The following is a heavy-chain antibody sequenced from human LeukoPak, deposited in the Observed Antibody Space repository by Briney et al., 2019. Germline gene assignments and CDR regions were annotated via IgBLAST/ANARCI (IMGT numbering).Heavy chain of an antibody. D-gene: IGHD6-6*01. CDR2: IYYSGST. V-gene: IGHV4-59*01. J-gene: IGHJ3*02. CDR1: GGSISSYY. Sequence: SETLSLTCTVSGGSISSYYWSWLRQPPGKGLEWIGYIYYSGSTNYNPSLKSRVTISVDTSKNQFSLKLSSVTAADTAVYYCARFEYSSSSYAFDIWGQGPMVTVSS. CDR3: ARFEYSSSSYAFDI.